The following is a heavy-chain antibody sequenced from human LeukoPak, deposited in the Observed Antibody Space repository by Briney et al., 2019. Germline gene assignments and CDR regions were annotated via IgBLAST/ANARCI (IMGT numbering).Heavy chain of an antibody. CDR2: IYSGGST. J-gene: IGHJ4*02. CDR3: AGRRGDGYNFLY. CDR1: GFTVSGNY. Sequence: GGSLRLSCAASGFTVSGNYMTWVRQAPGKGLEWVSVIYSGGSTYYADSVKGRLTISRDSSKNTVYLQMNSLRAEDTAVYYCAGRRGDGYNFLYWGQGTLVTVSS. D-gene: IGHD5-24*01. V-gene: IGHV3-53*01.